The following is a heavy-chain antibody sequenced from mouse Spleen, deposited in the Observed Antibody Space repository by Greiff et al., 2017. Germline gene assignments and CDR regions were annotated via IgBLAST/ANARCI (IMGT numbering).Heavy chain of an antibody. CDR1: GYTFTSYW. CDR2: IDPSDSYT. V-gene: IGHV1-59*01. D-gene: IGHD4-1*01. Sequence: QVQLQQPGAELVRPGTSVKLSCKASGYTFTSYWMHWVKQRPGQGLEWIGVIDPSDSYTNYNQKFKGKATLTVDTSSSTAYMQLSSLTSEDSAVYYCAREGLGRKDFDYWGQGTTLTVSS. CDR3: AREGLGRKDFDY. J-gene: IGHJ2*01.